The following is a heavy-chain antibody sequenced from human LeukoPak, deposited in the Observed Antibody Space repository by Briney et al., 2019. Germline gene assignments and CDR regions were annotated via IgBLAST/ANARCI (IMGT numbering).Heavy chain of an antibody. CDR2: ISGSGGST. CDR1: GFSFSSYA. D-gene: IGHD6-13*01. V-gene: IGHV3-23*01. Sequence: PVGSLRLSCAASGFSFSSYAMSWVRQAPGKGLEWVSAISGSGGSTYYADSVKGRFTISRDNSKKKLYLQMNSLRAEEKAVYYCAEQLEYSSGDTLDVIDMWGKGTMLTVSS. CDR3: AEQLEYSSGDTLDVIDM. J-gene: IGHJ3*02.